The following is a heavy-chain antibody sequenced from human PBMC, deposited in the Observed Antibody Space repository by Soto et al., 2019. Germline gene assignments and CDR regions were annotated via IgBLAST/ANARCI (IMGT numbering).Heavy chain of an antibody. D-gene: IGHD3-9*01. CDR2: ISYDGSNK. V-gene: IGHV3-30*04. CDR3: ARAPYDILTGYFDY. J-gene: IGHJ4*02. Sequence: GGSLRLSCAASGFTFSSYAMHWVRQAPGKGLEWVAVISYDGSNKYYADSVKGRFTISRDNSKNTLYLQMNSLRAEDTAVYYCARAPYDILTGYFDYWGQGTLVTVSS. CDR1: GFTFSSYA.